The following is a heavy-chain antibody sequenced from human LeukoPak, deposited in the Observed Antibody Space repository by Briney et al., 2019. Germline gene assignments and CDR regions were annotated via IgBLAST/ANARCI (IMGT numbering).Heavy chain of an antibody. Sequence: SQTLSLTCALSGDTVSSNSVTWNWIRQPPSRGLEWLGRTYYRSTWYSDYAVSVRGRITVNPDTSKNQFSLHLNSVTPEDTAVYYCARRLTQYDCFDPWGQGILVTVSS. CDR3: ARRLTQYDCFDP. CDR1: GDTVSSNSVT. V-gene: IGHV6-1*01. CDR2: TYYRSTWYS. D-gene: IGHD2-2*01. J-gene: IGHJ5*02.